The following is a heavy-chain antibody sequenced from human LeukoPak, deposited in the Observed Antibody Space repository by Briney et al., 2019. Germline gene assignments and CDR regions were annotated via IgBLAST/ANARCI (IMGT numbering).Heavy chain of an antibody. CDR2: IYSGGST. J-gene: IGHJ6*02. CDR3: ARGDYYGSGSYYSAYYYGMDV. CDR1: GFTVSSNY. Sequence: GGSLRLSCAASGFTVSSNYMSWVRQAPGKGLEWVSVIYSGGSTHYADSVKGRFTISRDNSKNTLYLQMNSLRTEDTAVYYCARGDYYGSGSYYSAYYYGMDVWGQGTTVTVSS. V-gene: IGHV3-66*02. D-gene: IGHD3-10*01.